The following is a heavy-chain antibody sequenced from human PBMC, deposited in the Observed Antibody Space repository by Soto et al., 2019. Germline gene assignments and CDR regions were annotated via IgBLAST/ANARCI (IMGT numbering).Heavy chain of an antibody. Sequence: QVELMQSGREVKRPGASVKVSCKSSRYTFTSHGFSWVRQAPGQGLEWMGWISTYNGKKDSAQKFQGRVTMTADTRTNTADMELKSLGSDDTAVYYCARLVTECATFREDALDIWGQGTKVTVSS. V-gene: IGHV1-18*01. CDR2: ISTYNGKK. CDR3: ARLVTECATFREDALDI. J-gene: IGHJ3*02. D-gene: IGHD2-21*02. CDR1: RYTFTSHG.